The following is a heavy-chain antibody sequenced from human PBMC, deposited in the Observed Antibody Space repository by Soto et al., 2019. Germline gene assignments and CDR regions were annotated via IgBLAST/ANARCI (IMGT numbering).Heavy chain of an antibody. Sequence: QVQLVDSGGGVVQPGRSLRLSCAASGFTFSSYAMHWVRQAPGKGLEWVAVISYDGSNKYYADSVKGRFTISRDNSKNTPYLQMNSLRAEDTAVYYCARPTPYSGSYYYDYWGQGTLVTVSS. J-gene: IGHJ4*02. V-gene: IGHV3-30-3*01. CDR3: ARPTPYSGSYYYDY. D-gene: IGHD1-26*01. CDR2: ISYDGSNK. CDR1: GFTFSSYA.